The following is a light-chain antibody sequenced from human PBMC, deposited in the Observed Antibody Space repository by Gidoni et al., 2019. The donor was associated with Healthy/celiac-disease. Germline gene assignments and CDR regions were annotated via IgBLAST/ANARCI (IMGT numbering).Light chain of an antibody. V-gene: IGKV3-11*01. CDR3: QQRSNWPPT. CDR1: QSVSSY. J-gene: IGKJ1*01. CDR2: DAS. Sequence: ELVLTQSPATLSLSPGEGATLSCRASQSVSSYLAWYQQKPGQAPRLLIYDASNRATGIPARFSGSGSGTDFTLTISSLEPEDFAVYYCQQRSNWPPTFGQGTKVEIK.